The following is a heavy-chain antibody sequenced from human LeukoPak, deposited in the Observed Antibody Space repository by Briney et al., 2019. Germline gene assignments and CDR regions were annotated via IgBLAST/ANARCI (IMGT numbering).Heavy chain of an antibody. CDR2: INAGNGNT. J-gene: IGHJ4*02. CDR1: GYTFTSYA. CDR3: ARVGWFGELLPPLDY. D-gene: IGHD3-10*01. Sequence: ASVKVSCKASGYTFTSYAMHWVRQAPGQRLEWMGWINAGNGNTKYSQKFQGRVTITRDTSASTAYMELSSLRSEDTAVYYCARVGWFGELLPPLDYWGQGTLVTVSS. V-gene: IGHV1-3*01.